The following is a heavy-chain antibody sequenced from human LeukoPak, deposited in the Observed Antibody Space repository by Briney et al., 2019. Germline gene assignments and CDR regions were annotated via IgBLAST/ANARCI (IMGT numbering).Heavy chain of an antibody. CDR3: ARHTAFRDTSSWFDP. CDR2: IYSGDSQT. D-gene: IGHD3-3*02. V-gene: IGHV5-51*01. Sequence: GESLLISCKGSGYSFTSYWIAWLRQMPGKGLEWMGIIYSGDSQTRYDPSFQGQVTISADKSISTAYLQWSTLTAADTAVYYCARHTAFRDTSSWFDPWGQGTLVTVCS. CDR1: GYSFTSYW. J-gene: IGHJ5*02.